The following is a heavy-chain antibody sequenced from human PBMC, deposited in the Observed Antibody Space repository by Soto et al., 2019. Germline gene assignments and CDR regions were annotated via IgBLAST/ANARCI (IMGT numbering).Heavy chain of an antibody. V-gene: IGHV3-74*01. CDR2: INSDGSST. J-gene: IGHJ4*02. Sequence: EVQLVESGGGLVQPGESLRLSCAATGFTFSSYWMHWVRQAPGKGPVWVSRINSDGSSTRHADSVKGRFTISRDNAKNMVYLQMNSLRVEDTAVYYCAKVIETTGGDFDSWGQGTLVTVSS. CDR3: AKVIETTGGDFDS. D-gene: IGHD1-1*01. CDR1: GFTFSSYW.